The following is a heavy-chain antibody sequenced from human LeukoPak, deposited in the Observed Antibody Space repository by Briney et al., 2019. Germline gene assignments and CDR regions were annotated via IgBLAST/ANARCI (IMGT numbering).Heavy chain of an antibody. Sequence: SETLPLTCTVSGGSISSYYWSWIRQPPGKGLEWIGYIYYSGSTNYNPSLKSRVTISVDTSKNQFSLKLSSVTAADTAVYYCASVDYYDSSGYYEDYAFDIWGQGTMVTVSS. V-gene: IGHV4-59*08. J-gene: IGHJ3*02. CDR3: ASVDYYDSSGYYEDYAFDI. D-gene: IGHD3-22*01. CDR1: GGSISSYY. CDR2: IYYSGST.